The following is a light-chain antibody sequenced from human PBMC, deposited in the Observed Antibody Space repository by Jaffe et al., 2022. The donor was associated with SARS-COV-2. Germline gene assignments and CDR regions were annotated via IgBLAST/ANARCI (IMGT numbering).Light chain of an antibody. CDR2: GAS. CDR3: QQYGSPWT. V-gene: IGKV3-20*01. CDR1: QSVSSTY. J-gene: IGKJ1*01. Sequence: IVLTQSPGTLSLSPGERATLSCRASQSVSSTYLAWYRQKPGQAPRLLIYGASSRATGIPDRFSGSGSGTDFTLTISRLEPEDFAVYYCQQYGSPWTFGQGTKVEIK.